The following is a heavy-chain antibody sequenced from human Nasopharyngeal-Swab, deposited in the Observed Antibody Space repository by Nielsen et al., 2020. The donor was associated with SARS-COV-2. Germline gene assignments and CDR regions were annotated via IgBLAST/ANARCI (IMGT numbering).Heavy chain of an antibody. Sequence: GSLRLSCAASGFIFSNYAMSWVRQAPGKGLEWVSGISGSGGSTYYADSVKGRFTIPRDNFKNMLYLQMNSLRADDTALYYCAKGRYFDILTTPGAFDVWGQGTLVTVSS. CDR2: ISGSGGST. J-gene: IGHJ3*01. CDR1: GFIFSNYA. D-gene: IGHD3-9*01. V-gene: IGHV3-23*01. CDR3: AKGRYFDILTTPGAFDV.